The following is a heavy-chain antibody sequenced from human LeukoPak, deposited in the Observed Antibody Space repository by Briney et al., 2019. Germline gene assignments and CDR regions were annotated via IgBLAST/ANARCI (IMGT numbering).Heavy chain of an antibody. CDR3: ARSESSGWYDN. CDR1: GFTFTNFG. CDR2: IQSGGGNK. Sequence: GGSLRLSCAASGFTFTNFGIHWVRQAPGKGLEWVASIQSGGGNKYYADSMKGRFTISKDNSKNTVDMEMNSLRAEDTAVYYCARSESSGWYDNWGQGTLVTVSS. D-gene: IGHD6-19*01. V-gene: IGHV3-30*02. J-gene: IGHJ4*02.